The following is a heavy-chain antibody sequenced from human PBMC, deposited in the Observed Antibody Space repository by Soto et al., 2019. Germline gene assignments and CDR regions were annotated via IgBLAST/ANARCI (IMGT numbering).Heavy chain of an antibody. J-gene: IGHJ1*01. V-gene: IGHV4-30-4*01. Sequence: PSETLSLTCTVSGGSISGGDYYWGWLRQPPGKGLEWIGYIYYSGSTYYNPSLKSRVTISVDKSKNQFSLKLSSVTTADTAVYYCARERRDQATHFFQHWGQGTLVTVSS. D-gene: IGHD2-15*01. CDR2: IYYSGST. CDR1: GGSISGGDYY. CDR3: ARERRDQATHFFQH.